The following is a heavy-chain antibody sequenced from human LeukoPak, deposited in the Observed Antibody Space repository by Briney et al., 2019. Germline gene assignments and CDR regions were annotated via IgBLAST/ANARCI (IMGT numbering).Heavy chain of an antibody. V-gene: IGHV3-48*01. CDR1: GFTFSSYS. D-gene: IGHD3-10*01. J-gene: IGHJ4*02. Sequence: GGSLRLSXAASGFTFSSYSMNWVCQAPGKGLEWVSYSSSSSSTIYYADSVKGRFTISRDNAKNSLYLQMNSLRAEDTAVYYCARMSYYYGSGSPYFDYWGQGTLVTVSS. CDR2: SSSSSSTI. CDR3: ARMSYYYGSGSPYFDY.